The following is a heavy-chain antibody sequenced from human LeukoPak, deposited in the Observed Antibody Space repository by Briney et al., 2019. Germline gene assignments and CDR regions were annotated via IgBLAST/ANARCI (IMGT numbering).Heavy chain of an antibody. CDR2: IKSKTVGGTT. CDR3: TTDLAIKH. J-gene: IGHJ1*01. CDR1: GFTFSNAW. Sequence: GGSLRLSCAASGFTFSNAWMSWVRQAPGKGLEWVGRIKSKTVGGTTDYAAPVKGRFTISRDDSKNTLYLQMNSLKTEDTAVYYCTTDLAIKHWGQGTLVTVSS. D-gene: IGHD5-24*01. V-gene: IGHV3-15*01.